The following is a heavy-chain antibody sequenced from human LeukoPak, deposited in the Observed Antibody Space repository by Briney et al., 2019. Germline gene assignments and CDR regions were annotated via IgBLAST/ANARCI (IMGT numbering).Heavy chain of an antibody. V-gene: IGHV4-59*11. Sequence: PSEPLSLTCTASGGSISSHYWCWIRQPPGKGLEWIGYIYYSGSTNYNPSLKSRVTISVDTSKNQFSLKLSSVTAADTAVYYCARGQAGLFDPWGQGTLVTVSS. CDR3: ARGQAGLFDP. CDR1: GGSISSHY. D-gene: IGHD3/OR15-3a*01. CDR2: IYYSGST. J-gene: IGHJ5*02.